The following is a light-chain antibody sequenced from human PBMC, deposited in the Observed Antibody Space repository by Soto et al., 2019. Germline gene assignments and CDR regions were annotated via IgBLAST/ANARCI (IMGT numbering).Light chain of an antibody. J-gene: IGLJ1*01. V-gene: IGLV2-14*01. CDR1: SSDVGGYKY. CDR3: ISYTSNTTLYV. Sequence: QSALTQPASVTGSPGQSITISCTGTSSDVGGYKYVSWYQQHPDKAPKLIIYEVSNLPSGVSNRFSGSKSGNTASLTISGLQAEDEADFYCISYTSNTTLYVFGTGTKLTVL. CDR2: EVS.